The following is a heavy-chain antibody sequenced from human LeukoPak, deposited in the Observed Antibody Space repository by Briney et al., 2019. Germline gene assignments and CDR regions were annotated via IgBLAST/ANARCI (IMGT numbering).Heavy chain of an antibody. Sequence: ASVKVSCKASGYTFSGYYMHWVRQAPGQGLEWMGWINPNSGGTNYAQKFQGRVTMTRDTSISTAYMELSRLRSDDTAVYYCARSRVLPNWFDPWGQGTLVTVSS. CDR1: GYTFSGYY. CDR2: INPNSGGT. J-gene: IGHJ5*02. V-gene: IGHV1-2*02. D-gene: IGHD6-6*01. CDR3: ARSRVLPNWFDP.